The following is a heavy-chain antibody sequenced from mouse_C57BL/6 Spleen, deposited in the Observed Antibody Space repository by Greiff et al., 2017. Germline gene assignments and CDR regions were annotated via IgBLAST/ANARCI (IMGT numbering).Heavy chain of an antibody. V-gene: IGHV6-6*01. J-gene: IGHJ2*01. D-gene: IGHD2-10*01. CDR3: TRGRLLYLDY. CDR2: IRNKANNHAT. Sequence: EVKLMESGGGLVQPGGSMKLSCAASGFTFSDAWMDWVRQSPEKGLEWVAEIRNKANNHATYYAESVKGRFTISRDDSKSSVYLQMNSLRAEDTGIYYGTRGRLLYLDYWGQGTTLTVSS. CDR1: GFTFSDAW.